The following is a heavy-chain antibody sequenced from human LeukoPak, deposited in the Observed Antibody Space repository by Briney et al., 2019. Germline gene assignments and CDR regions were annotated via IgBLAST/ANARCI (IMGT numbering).Heavy chain of an antibody. J-gene: IGHJ4*02. CDR1: GFSLSTGGEG. CDR3: AHRQIGGADTSYFDS. D-gene: IGHD3-16*01. CDR2: IYWDDDK. Sequence: SGPTLVNPTQTLTLTCTFSGFSLSTGGEGVGWIRQPPGKALEWVAFIYWDDDKRYSPSLKSRLTITKDTSKNQVVLTVTNMDPLDTATYYCAHRQIGGADTSYFDSWGQGTLVTVSS. V-gene: IGHV2-5*02.